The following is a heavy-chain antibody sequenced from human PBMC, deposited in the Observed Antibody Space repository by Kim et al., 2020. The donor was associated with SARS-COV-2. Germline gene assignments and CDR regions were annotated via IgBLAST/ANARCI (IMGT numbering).Heavy chain of an antibody. Sequence: GGSLRLSCAASGFTFSSYAMHWVRQAPGKGLEWVAVISYDGSNKYYADSVKGRFTISIDNSKNTLYLQMNSLRAEDMAVYYCARDLEQQLVTGGMDVWGQGTTVTVSS. CDR3: ARDLEQQLVTGGMDV. CDR1: GFTFSSYA. V-gene: IGHV3-30*04. J-gene: IGHJ6*02. D-gene: IGHD6-13*01. CDR2: ISYDGSNK.